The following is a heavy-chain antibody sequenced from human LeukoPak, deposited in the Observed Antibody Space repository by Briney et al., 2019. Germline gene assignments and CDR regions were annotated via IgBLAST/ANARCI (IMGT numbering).Heavy chain of an antibody. J-gene: IGHJ4*02. CDR3: ARSAGTGGPYYFDY. CDR1: GFTFNTYS. D-gene: IGHD3/OR15-3a*01. V-gene: IGHV3-21*04. Sequence: PGGSLRLSCAAFGFTFNTYSMNWVRQAPGKELEWVSSISGLSTYIYYPDSMKGRFTISRDNAKNSLFLQVSSLRAEDTAVYFCARSAGTGGPYYFDYWGQGSLVTVSS. CDR2: ISGLSTYI.